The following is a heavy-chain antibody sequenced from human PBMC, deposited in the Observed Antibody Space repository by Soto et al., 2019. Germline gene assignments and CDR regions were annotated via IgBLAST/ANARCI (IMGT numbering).Heavy chain of an antibody. D-gene: IGHD3-22*01. Sequence: QVPLVESGGGVVQPGRSLRLSCAASGFTFSSYGMHWVRQAPGKGLEWVAVISYDGSNKYYADSVKGRFTISRDNSKNTLYLQMNSLRAEDTAVYYCAKDSAMIVVVSAFQHWGQGTLVTVSS. V-gene: IGHV3-30*18. CDR1: GFTFSSYG. J-gene: IGHJ1*01. CDR3: AKDSAMIVVVSAFQH. CDR2: ISYDGSNK.